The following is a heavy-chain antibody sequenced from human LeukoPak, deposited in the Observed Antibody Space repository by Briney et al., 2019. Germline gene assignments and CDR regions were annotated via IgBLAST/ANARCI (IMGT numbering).Heavy chain of an antibody. J-gene: IGHJ4*02. D-gene: IGHD3-22*01. V-gene: IGHV3-30*04. CDR2: ISYDGSNK. CDR3: AKGLSSGYSGSDY. Sequence: GGSLRLSCAASGFTLSSYAMHWVRQAPGKGLEGVAVISYDGSNKYYADSVKGRFTISRDNSKNTLFLQMNSLRAEDTSVYNCAKGLSSGYSGSDYWGQGTLVTVSS. CDR1: GFTLSSYA.